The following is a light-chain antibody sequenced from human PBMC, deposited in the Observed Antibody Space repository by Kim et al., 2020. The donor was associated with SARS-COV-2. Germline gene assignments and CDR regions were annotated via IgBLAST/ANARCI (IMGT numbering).Light chain of an antibody. CDR3: SSYTSSSTVV. V-gene: IGLV2-14*01. CDR1: SSDVGGYNY. CDR2: DVS. J-gene: IGLJ2*01. Sequence: QSALTQPASVSGSPGQSITISCTGTSSDVGGYNYVSWYQQYPGKAPKLMIYDVSKRPSGVSNRFSGSKYGNTASLTISGLQAEDEADYYCSSYTSSSTVVFGGGTQLTVL.